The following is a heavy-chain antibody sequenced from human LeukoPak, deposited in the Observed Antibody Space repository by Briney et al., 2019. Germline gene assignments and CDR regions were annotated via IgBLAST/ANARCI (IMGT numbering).Heavy chain of an antibody. D-gene: IGHD3-9*01. CDR2: IYYSGST. J-gene: IGHJ6*02. CDR1: GGSISSYY. CDR3: ARDGEAYYDILTGYYYYGMDV. V-gene: IGHV4-59*01. Sequence: KSSETLSLTSTVSGGSISSYYWSWIRQPPGKGLEWIGYIYYSGSTNYNPSLKSRVTISVDTSKNQFSLKLSSVTAADTAVYYCARDGEAYYDILTGYYYYGMDVWGQGTTVTASS.